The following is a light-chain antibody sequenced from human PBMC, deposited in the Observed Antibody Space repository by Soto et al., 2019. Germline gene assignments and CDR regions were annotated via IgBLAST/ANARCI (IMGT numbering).Light chain of an antibody. CDR3: QQYNSWWT. J-gene: IGKJ1*01. V-gene: IGKV1-39*01. Sequence: DIQMTQSPSSLSASVVDRVTITCRSSQSISSYLNWYQQKPGKAPKLLIYAASSLQSGVPSRFSGSGSGTEFTLTISSLQPDDFATYYCQQYNSWWTFGQGTKVDIK. CDR1: QSISSY. CDR2: AAS.